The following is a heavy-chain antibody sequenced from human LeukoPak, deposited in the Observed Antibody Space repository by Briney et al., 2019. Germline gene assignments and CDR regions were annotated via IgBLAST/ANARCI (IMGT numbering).Heavy chain of an antibody. Sequence: ASVKVSCKASGGTFSSYAISWVRQAPGQGLEWMGWMNPNSGNTGYAQKFQGRVTITRDTSISTAYMELSSLRSEDTAVYYCARVPRIEAGATGDWFDPWGQGTVVTVSS. V-gene: IGHV1-8*03. J-gene: IGHJ5*02. CDR1: GGTFSSYA. CDR2: MNPNSGNT. CDR3: ARVPRIEAGATGDWFDP. D-gene: IGHD6-13*01.